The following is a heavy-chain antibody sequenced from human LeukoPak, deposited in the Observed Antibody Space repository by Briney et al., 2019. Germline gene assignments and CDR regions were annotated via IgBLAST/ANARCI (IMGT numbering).Heavy chain of an antibody. CDR1: GYSFTSYW. J-gene: IGHJ4*02. CDR2: IYPGDSDT. Sequence: GESLKISCKGSGYSFTSYWVGWVRQMPGKGLERMGIIYPGDSDTRYSPSFQGQVTISADKSISTAYLQWSSLKASDTAMYYCARHPYYDFWSGYRNPDYWGQGTLVTVSS. D-gene: IGHD3-3*01. CDR3: ARHPYYDFWSGYRNPDY. V-gene: IGHV5-51*01.